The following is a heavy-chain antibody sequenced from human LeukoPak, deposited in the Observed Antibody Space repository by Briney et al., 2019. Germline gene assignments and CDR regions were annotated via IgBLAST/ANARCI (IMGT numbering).Heavy chain of an antibody. Sequence: ASVKVSCKASGYTFTDYYLHWVRQASGQGLEWMGWIHPNSGATTYAQKFQGRVSMTRDTSINTVFMELSRLTFDDTTVYYCSREDFWGQGTLVTVSP. CDR1: GYTFTDYY. CDR2: IHPNSGAT. V-gene: IGHV1-2*02. CDR3: SREDF. J-gene: IGHJ4*02.